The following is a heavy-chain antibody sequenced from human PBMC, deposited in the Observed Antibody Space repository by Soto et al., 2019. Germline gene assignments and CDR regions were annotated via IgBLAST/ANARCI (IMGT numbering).Heavy chain of an antibody. CDR3: AREIRPIGRYFYGMDV. J-gene: IGHJ6*02. Sequence: QVQLVQSGAEVKKPGASVKVSCKASGYTFTSYGISWVRQAPGQGLEWMGWISAYNGNTNYAQNLQGRVTMTTDTYTSTAYMELRSLRSDDTAVYYCAREIRPIGRYFYGMDVWGQGTTVTVSS. CDR1: GYTFTSYG. V-gene: IGHV1-18*01. CDR2: ISAYNGNT.